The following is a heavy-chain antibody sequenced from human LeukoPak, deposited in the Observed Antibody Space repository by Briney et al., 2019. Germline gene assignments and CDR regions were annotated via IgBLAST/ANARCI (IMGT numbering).Heavy chain of an antibody. CDR1: GYTFTGYY. CDR3: ARDPIVLMVYAGGFDY. Sequence: ASVKVSCKASGYTFTGYYMHWVRQAPGQGLEWVGWINPNSGGTNYAQKFQGRVTMTRDTSISTAYMELSRLRSDDTAVYYCARDPIVLMVYAGGFDYWGQGTLVTVSS. CDR2: INPNSGGT. V-gene: IGHV1-2*02. D-gene: IGHD2-8*01. J-gene: IGHJ4*02.